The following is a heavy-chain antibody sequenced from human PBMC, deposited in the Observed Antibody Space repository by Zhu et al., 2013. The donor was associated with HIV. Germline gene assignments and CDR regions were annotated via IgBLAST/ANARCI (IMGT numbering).Heavy chain of an antibody. CDR3: ARQSTPMGWLQSIWSFESLGLDY. Sequence: QVQLVQSGAEVKKPGASVKVSCKASGYTFTGYYMHWVRQAPGQGLEWMGWINPNSGGTNYAQKFQGRVTMTRDTSISTACMELSRLRSDDTAVYYCARQSTPMGWLQSIWSFESLGLDYWAREPWSPSPQ. V-gene: IGHV1-2*02. D-gene: IGHD3-3*01. CDR2: INPNSGGT. CDR1: GYTFTGYY. J-gene: IGHJ4*02.